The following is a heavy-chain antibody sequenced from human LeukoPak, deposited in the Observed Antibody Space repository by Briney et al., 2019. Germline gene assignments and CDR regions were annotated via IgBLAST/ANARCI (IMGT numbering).Heavy chain of an antibody. V-gene: IGHV1-8*03. CDR3: TPNTGRGYCSGGSCYYMDV. D-gene: IGHD2-15*01. J-gene: IGHJ6*03. CDR1: GYTFTSYD. Sequence: ASVKVSCKASGYTFTSYDINWVRQATGQGLEWMGWMNPNSGNTGYAQKFQGRVTITRNTSISTAYMELSSLRSEDTAVYYCTPNTGRGYCSGGSCYYMDVWGKGTTVTVSS. CDR2: MNPNSGNT.